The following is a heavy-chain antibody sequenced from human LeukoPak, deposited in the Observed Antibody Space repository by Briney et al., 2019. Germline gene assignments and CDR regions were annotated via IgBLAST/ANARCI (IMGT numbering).Heavy chain of an antibody. CDR2: INAGNGNT. V-gene: IGHV1-3*01. CDR3: ARGRDYGGNTNWFDP. Sequence: ASVKVSCKASGYTFTSYAMHWVRQAPGQRLEWMGWINAGNGNTKYSQKFQGRVTITRDTSASTAYMELSSLRSEDTAVYYCARGRDYGGNTNWFDPWGQGTLVTVSS. D-gene: IGHD4-23*01. J-gene: IGHJ5*02. CDR1: GYTFTSYA.